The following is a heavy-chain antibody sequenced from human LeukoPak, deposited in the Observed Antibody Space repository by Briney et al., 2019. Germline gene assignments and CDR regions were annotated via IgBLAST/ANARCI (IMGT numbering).Heavy chain of an antibody. J-gene: IGHJ4*02. Sequence: SETLSLTCAVYGGSFSGYYWSWIRQPPGKGLEWIGEINHSGSTNYNPSLKSRVTISVDTSKNQSSLKLSSVTAADTAVYYCARAPYYYDSSGYYSYWGQGTLVTVSS. CDR2: INHSGST. V-gene: IGHV4-34*01. CDR3: ARAPYYYDSSGYYSY. CDR1: GGSFSGYY. D-gene: IGHD3-22*01.